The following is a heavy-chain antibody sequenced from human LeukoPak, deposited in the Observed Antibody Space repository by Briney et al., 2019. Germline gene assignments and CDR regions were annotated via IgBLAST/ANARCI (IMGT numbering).Heavy chain of an antibody. D-gene: IGHD2-15*01. Sequence: GGSLRLSCAASGFTFSDYYMSWIRQAPGKGLGWVSYIRSISSYTNYADSVKGRFTISRDNAKNSLYLQMNSLRAEDTAVYYCARAGYCSGGSCLQPFDYWGQGTLVSVPS. J-gene: IGHJ4*02. CDR3: ARAGYCSGGSCLQPFDY. V-gene: IGHV3-11*06. CDR2: IRSISSYT. CDR1: GFTFSDYY.